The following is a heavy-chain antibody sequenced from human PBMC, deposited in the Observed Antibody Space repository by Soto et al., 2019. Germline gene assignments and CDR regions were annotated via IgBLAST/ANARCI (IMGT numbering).Heavy chain of an antibody. Sequence: QVQLVQSGAEVKKPGSSLRASGKPPGATSAGKATTGGRQAPEKGLEWMGGSIPIFGTANYAQKFQGRVTITADKSTSTAYMELSSLRSEDTAVYYCARDWGSLRSRYFDYWGQGTLVTVSS. CDR3: ARDWGSLRSRYFDY. D-gene: IGHD3-16*01. J-gene: IGHJ4*02. CDR1: GATSAGKA. V-gene: IGHV1-69*06. CDR2: SIPIFGTA.